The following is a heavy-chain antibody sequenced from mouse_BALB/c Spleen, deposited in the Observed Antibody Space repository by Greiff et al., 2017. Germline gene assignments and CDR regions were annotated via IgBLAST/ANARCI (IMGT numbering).Heavy chain of an antibody. J-gene: IGHJ3*01. Sequence: QVQLQQPGPELVKPGASVKLSCKASGYTFTSYDINWVRQRPEQGLEWIGWIFPGDGSTKYNEKFKGKATLTTDKSSSTAYMQLSRLTSEDSAVYFCARTYYRYSWFAYWGQGTLVTVSA. CDR1: GYTFTSYD. CDR3: ARTYYRYSWFAY. CDR2: IFPGDGST. V-gene: IGHV1S56*01. D-gene: IGHD2-14*01.